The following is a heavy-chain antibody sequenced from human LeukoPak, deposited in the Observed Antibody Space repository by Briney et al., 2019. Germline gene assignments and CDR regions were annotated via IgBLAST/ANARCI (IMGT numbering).Heavy chain of an antibody. D-gene: IGHD6-19*01. CDR2: IYPNSGGT. CDR3: ARSEQFPYYMDV. Sequence: ASVNVSCTASAYTFTVYYMHWVRQAPGQGIEWMGWIYPNSGGTNYAQKFQGRVTMTRDTSISTAYMELSRLRSDDTAVYYCARSEQFPYYMDVWGKGTTVTVSS. J-gene: IGHJ6*03. CDR1: AYTFTVYY. V-gene: IGHV1-2*02.